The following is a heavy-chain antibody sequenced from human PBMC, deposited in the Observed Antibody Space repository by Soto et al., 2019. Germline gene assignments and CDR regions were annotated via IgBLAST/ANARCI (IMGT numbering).Heavy chain of an antibody. D-gene: IGHD6-19*01. J-gene: IGHJ4*03. CDR3: ARVHVMVVAGSTFDY. CDR2: IYHGGTT. CDR1: GDSISSGSY. Sequence: SETLSLTCTVSGDSISSGSYWRWIRQPRGEGPEWIASIYHGGTTFYNPSLKSRISISVDTSKNQFSLRLTSVTAADTATYYCARVHVMVVAGSTFDYWGPGTLLTVSS. V-gene: IGHV4-38-2*02.